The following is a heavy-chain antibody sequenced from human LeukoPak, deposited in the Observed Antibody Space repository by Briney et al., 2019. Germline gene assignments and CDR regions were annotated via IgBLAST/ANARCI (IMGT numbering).Heavy chain of an antibody. D-gene: IGHD4-17*01. CDR2: IRYDGSNK. J-gene: IGHJ6*02. V-gene: IGHV3-33*01. Sequence: GRSLRLSCAASGFTFSSYGMHWVRQAPGKGLEWVAVIRYDGSNKYYADSVKGRFTISRDNSKNTLYLQMNSLRAEDTAVYYCARVDYGDYQTDYYYYGMDVWGQGTTVTVSS. CDR3: ARVDYGDYQTDYYYYGMDV. CDR1: GFTFSSYG.